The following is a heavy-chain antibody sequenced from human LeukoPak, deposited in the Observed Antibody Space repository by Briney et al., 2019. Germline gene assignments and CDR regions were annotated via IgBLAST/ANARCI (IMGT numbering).Heavy chain of an antibody. Sequence: PSETLSLTCTVSGGSISSSSYYWGWIRQPPGKGLEWIGSIYYSGSTYYNPSLKSRVTISVDTSENQFSLKLSSVTAADTAVYYCARHSLRGGDYDHWGQGTLVTVSS. CDR1: GGSISSSSYY. CDR2: IYYSGST. D-gene: IGHD4-17*01. J-gene: IGHJ5*02. CDR3: ARHSLRGGDYDH. V-gene: IGHV4-39*01.